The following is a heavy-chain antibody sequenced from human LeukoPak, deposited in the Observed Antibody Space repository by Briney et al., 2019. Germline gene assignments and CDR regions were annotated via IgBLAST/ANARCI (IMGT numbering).Heavy chain of an antibody. J-gene: IGHJ5*02. D-gene: IGHD3-22*01. V-gene: IGHV1-18*01. CDR2: ISAYNGNT. Sequence: GASVKVSCKASGYTFTSYGISWVRQAPGQGLEWMGWISAYNGNTNYAQKLQGRVTMTTDTSTSAAYMELRSLRSDDTAVYYCARAALHPLHSSGYYYVDGWFDPWGQGTLVTVSS. CDR1: GYTFTSYG. CDR3: ARAALHPLHSSGYYYVDGWFDP.